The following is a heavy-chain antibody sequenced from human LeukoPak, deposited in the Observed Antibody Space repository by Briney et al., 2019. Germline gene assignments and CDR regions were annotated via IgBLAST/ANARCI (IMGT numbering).Heavy chain of an antibody. J-gene: IGHJ4*02. Sequence: GGSLRLSCAASGFTFSSYAMHWVRQAPGKGLEWVAVISYDGSNKYYADSVKGRFTISRDNSKNTLYLQMNSLRAEDTAVYYCARVLDYYDSSGSYFDYWGQGTLVTVSS. CDR2: ISYDGSNK. CDR1: GFTFSSYA. D-gene: IGHD3-22*01. V-gene: IGHV3-30*04. CDR3: ARVLDYYDSSGSYFDY.